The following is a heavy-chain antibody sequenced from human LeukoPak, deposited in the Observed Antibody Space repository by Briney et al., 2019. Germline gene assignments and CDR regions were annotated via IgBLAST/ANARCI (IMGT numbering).Heavy chain of an antibody. J-gene: IGHJ4*02. CDR3: ARGRPYFDY. Sequence: PSETLSLTCAVYGGSFIGFHWNSLRQPPGKGLEWIGEINHSGSTNYNPSLKSRVTISVDTSKNQFSLKLSSVTAADTAVYYCARGRPYFDYWGQGTLVSVPS. CDR2: INHSGST. V-gene: IGHV4-34*01. CDR1: GGSFIGFH.